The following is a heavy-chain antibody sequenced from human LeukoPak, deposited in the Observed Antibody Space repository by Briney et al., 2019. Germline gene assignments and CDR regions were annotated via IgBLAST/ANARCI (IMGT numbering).Heavy chain of an antibody. Sequence: GGSLRLPCAASGFTFSNSAMSWVRQAPGKGLEWVSAISGSGGTTYYADSVRGRFTISRDNSKNTLYLQMNSLRAEDTAVYYCANRPASGPVVVITTPFDYWGQGTLVTVSS. D-gene: IGHD3-22*01. V-gene: IGHV3-23*01. CDR2: ISGSGGTT. J-gene: IGHJ4*02. CDR3: ANRPASGPVVVITTPFDY. CDR1: GFTFSNSA.